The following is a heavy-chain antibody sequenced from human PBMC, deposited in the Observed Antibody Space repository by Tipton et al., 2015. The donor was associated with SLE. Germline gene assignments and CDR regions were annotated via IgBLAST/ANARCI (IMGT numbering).Heavy chain of an antibody. CDR1: GFTLSRHW. D-gene: IGHD7-27*01. J-gene: IGHJ3*02. V-gene: IGHV3-74*01. CDR3: AREWELGWDVFDI. CDR2: TNRDGSSR. Sequence: SLRLSCAASGFTLSRHWMHWVRQAPGKGLVWVSRTNRDGSSRTYADSVKGRFTISRDNAKNTLYLQMNSLRAEDTAVYYCAREWELGWDVFDIWGQGTMVRVSS.